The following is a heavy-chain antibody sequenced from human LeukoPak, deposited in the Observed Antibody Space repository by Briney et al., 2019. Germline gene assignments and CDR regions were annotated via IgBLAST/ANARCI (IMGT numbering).Heavy chain of an antibody. V-gene: IGHV4-39*01. Sequence: SETLSLTCTVSGGSISSSSYYWGWIRQPPGKGLEWFGSMYYSGSTYYNPSLRRRVTISVDTSKNQFSPKLSSVTAADTAVYYCARMGHDLWSHFDYWGQGTLVTVSS. CDR1: GGSISSSSYY. CDR3: ARMGHDLWSHFDY. D-gene: IGHD3-10*01. J-gene: IGHJ4*02. CDR2: MYYSGST.